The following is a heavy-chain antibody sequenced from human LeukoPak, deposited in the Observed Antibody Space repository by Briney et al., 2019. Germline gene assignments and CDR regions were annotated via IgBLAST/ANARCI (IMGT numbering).Heavy chain of an antibody. Sequence: GGSLRLSCAASGFTFSSYAMSWVRQAPGKGLEWVSAISGSGAGTYYADSVRGRFTISRDNSKNTLYLQMNSLRPEDTAVYYCARDPSGSGPDFDFWGQGTLVTVSS. V-gene: IGHV3-23*01. J-gene: IGHJ4*02. CDR2: ISGSGAGT. D-gene: IGHD6-19*01. CDR1: GFTFSSYA. CDR3: ARDPSGSGPDFDF.